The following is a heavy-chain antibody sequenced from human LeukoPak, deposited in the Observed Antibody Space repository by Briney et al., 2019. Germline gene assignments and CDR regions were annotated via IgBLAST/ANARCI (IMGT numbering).Heavy chain of an antibody. Sequence: QPGGYLRLSCAASGFTFSSYGMHWVRQAPGKGLEWVAFIRYDGSNKYYADSVKGRFTISRDNSKNTLYLQMNSLRAEDTAVYYCAKVPPTPVDYWGQGTLVTVSS. V-gene: IGHV3-30*02. CDR3: AKVPPTPVDY. CDR2: IRYDGSNK. J-gene: IGHJ4*02. D-gene: IGHD4-17*01. CDR1: GFTFSSYG.